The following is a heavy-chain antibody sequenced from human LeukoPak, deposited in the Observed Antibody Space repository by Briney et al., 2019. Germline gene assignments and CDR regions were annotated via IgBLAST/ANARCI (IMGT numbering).Heavy chain of an antibody. CDR3: ARGSSSFVY. Sequence: SETLSLTCTVSGGSISSGSYYWSWIRQPAGKGLEWLGRIYTSGSTNYNPSLKSRVTISVDTSKNQFSLKLSSVTAADTDVYDCARGSSSFVYWGQGTLVTVSS. J-gene: IGHJ4*02. D-gene: IGHD6-13*01. CDR2: IYTSGST. CDR1: GGSISSGSYY. V-gene: IGHV4-61*02.